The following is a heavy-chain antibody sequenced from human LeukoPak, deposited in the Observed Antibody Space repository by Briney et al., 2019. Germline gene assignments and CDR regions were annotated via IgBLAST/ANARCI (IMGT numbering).Heavy chain of an antibody. CDR2: IISICGTA. V-gene: IGHV1-69*05. Sequence: ASVKVSCKASGGTFSSYAISWVRQAPGQGLEWMGGIISICGTANYAQKFQGRVTITTDDSTSTAYMDLSSLISEGKAVYYCAREVLPDFNGGNSAYYYMDVWGKGTTVTVSS. D-gene: IGHD4-23*01. CDR1: GGTFSSYA. J-gene: IGHJ6*03. CDR3: AREVLPDFNGGNSAYYYMDV.